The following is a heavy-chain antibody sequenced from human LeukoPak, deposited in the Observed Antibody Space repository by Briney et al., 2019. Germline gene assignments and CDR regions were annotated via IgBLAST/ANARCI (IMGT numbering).Heavy chain of an antibody. CDR1: GYTFTSYA. D-gene: IGHD5-18*01. CDR3: ARVLPPEGGYSYGPGDY. CDR2: INAGNGNT. J-gene: IGHJ4*02. V-gene: IGHV1-3*01. Sequence: PLASVKVSCKASGYTFTSYAMHWVRQAPGQRLEWMGWINAGNGNTKYSQKFQGRVTITRDTSASTAYMELSSLRSEDTAVYYCARVLPPEGGYSYGPGDYWGQGTLVTVSS.